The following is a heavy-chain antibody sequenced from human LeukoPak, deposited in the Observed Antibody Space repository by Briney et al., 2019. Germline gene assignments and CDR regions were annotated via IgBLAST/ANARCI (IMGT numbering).Heavy chain of an antibody. CDR1: GFTFDDYG. Sequence: GGSLRLSCAAPGFTFDDYGMSWVRQAPGKGLEWVSGINWNGGSTGYADSVKGRFTISRDNAKNSLYLQMNSLRAEDTALYYCARVKRGVVVAARGAFDIWGQGTMVTVSS. V-gene: IGHV3-20*04. CDR3: ARVKRGVVVAARGAFDI. D-gene: IGHD2-15*01. CDR2: INWNGGST. J-gene: IGHJ3*02.